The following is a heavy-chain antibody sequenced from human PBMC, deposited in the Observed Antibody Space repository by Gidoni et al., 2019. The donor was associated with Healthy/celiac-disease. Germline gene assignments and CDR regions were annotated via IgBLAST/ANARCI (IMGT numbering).Heavy chain of an antibody. J-gene: IGHJ2*01. Sequence: QVQLVESGGGVVQPGRSLRLSCAASGFTFSSYGMHWVRQAPGKGLEWVAVISYDGSNKYYADSVKGRFTISRDNSKNTLYLQMNSLRAEDTAVYYCAKDWGSYYHWYFDLWGRGTLVTVSS. V-gene: IGHV3-30*18. CDR1: GFTFSSYG. D-gene: IGHD1-26*01. CDR2: ISYDGSNK. CDR3: AKDWGSYYHWYFDL.